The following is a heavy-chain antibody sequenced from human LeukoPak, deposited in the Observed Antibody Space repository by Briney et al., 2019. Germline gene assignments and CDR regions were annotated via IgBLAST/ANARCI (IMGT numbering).Heavy chain of an antibody. CDR3: ARVKEPGGYYSYYYMDI. CDR2: INHSGST. D-gene: IGHD3-16*01. V-gene: IGHV4-34*01. Sequence: KPSETLTLTCAVYGGSFSYYYWNWIRQPPGKGLEWIGEINHSGSTKYNPSLKSRVTISADTSKNQFSLKVSSVTAADMAVYYCARVKEPGGYYSYYYMDIWGKGNTVTVSS. CDR1: GGSFSYYY. J-gene: IGHJ6*03.